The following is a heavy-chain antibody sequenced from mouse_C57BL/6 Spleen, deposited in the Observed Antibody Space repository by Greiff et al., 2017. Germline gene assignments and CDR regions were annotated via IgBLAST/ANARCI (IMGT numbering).Heavy chain of an antibody. CDR3: ANGLLWSLDY. CDR1: GYTFTDYN. V-gene: IGHV1-22*01. J-gene: IGHJ2*01. CDR2: INPNNGGT. D-gene: IGHD2-10*01. Sequence: EVQLQQSGPELVKPGASVKMSCKASGYTFTDYNMHWVKQSHGKSLEWIGYINPNNGGTSYNQKFKGKATLTVNKSSSTAYMELRSLTSEDSAVYYCANGLLWSLDYWGQGTTLTVSS.